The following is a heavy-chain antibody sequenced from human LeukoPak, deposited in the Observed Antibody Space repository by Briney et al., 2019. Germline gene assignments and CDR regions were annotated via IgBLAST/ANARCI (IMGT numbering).Heavy chain of an antibody. CDR1: GFSFKNFA. V-gene: IGHV3-23*01. Sequence: GGSLRLSCSVTGFSFKNFAMHWVRQAPGKGLEWVSTVSGSDDRKYYADSVKGRSTISRDNSKNTLYLQMNSLRAEDTAVYYCARERYFDYWGQGTLVTVSS. CDR2: VSGSDDRK. CDR3: ARERYFDY. J-gene: IGHJ4*02.